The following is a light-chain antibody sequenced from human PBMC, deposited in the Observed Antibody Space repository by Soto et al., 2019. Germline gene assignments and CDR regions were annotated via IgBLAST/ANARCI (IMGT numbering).Light chain of an antibody. CDR2: EVT. J-gene: IGLJ1*01. V-gene: IGLV2-14*03. Sequence: QSALTQPASVFGSPGQSITISCTGTSSDVGGYNFVSWYQQLPGKAPKLMIYEVTSRPSGVSNRSSGSKSGNTASLTISGLQPEDEAEYYCSSYTTSGTVVFGTGTKVTV. CDR1: SSDVGGYNF. CDR3: SSYTTSGTVV.